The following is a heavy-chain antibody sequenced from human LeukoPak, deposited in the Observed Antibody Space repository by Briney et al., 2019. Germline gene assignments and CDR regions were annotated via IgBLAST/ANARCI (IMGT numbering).Heavy chain of an antibody. D-gene: IGHD2-8*02. CDR2: VSGSSGRT. CDR1: GFTFSSFA. CDR3: AKNRGHCVDGVCHNYYYMDV. Sequence: GGSLRLSCAASGFTFSSFAMTWVRQAPGKGLEWVSTVSGSSGRTDYADSVKGRFTISRDNLKNTLYLQMNGLRAEDTAVYYCAKNRGHCVDGVCHNYYYMDVWGRGTTVTVSS. V-gene: IGHV3-23*01. J-gene: IGHJ6*03.